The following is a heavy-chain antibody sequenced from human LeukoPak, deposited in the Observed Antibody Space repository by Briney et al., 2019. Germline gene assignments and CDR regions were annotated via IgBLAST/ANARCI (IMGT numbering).Heavy chain of an antibody. D-gene: IGHD3-22*01. CDR2: IYPGDSDT. CDR1: GYGFTRYW. V-gene: IGHV5-51*01. Sequence: GESLKISCRGSGYGFTRYWIAWVRQMPGKGLEWMGIIYPGDSDTRYSPSFQGQVTISADKSISTAYLQWSSLKASDTAMYYCARQGNTYDSSGYYYGYWGQGTLVTVSS. CDR3: ARQGNTYDSSGYYYGY. J-gene: IGHJ4*02.